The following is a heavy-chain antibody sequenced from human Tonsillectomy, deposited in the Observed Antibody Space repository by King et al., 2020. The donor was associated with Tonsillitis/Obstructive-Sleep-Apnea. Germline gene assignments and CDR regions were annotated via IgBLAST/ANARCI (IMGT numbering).Heavy chain of an antibody. CDR2: INAGNGNT. Sequence: QLVQSGAEVKKPGASVKVSCKASGYTFTNYAMHWVRQAPGQRFEWMGWINAGNGNTKYSQKFQGRVTITRDTSSSTAYMELSSLRSEDTAVYYCARDGWELLSLNYYYYMDVWGKGTTVTVS. J-gene: IGHJ6*03. CDR1: GYTFTNYA. D-gene: IGHD1-26*01. CDR3: ARDGWELLSLNYYYYMDV. V-gene: IGHV1-3*01.